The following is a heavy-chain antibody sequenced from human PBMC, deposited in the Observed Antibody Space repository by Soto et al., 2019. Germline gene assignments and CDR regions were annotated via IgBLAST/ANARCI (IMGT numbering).Heavy chain of an antibody. D-gene: IGHD3-22*01. CDR2: IYRDGST. J-gene: IGHJ4*02. CDR1: GFIVSSNY. CDR3: ARNYFDSGGGFDY. V-gene: IGHV3-53*01. Sequence: PGGSLRLSCAASGFIVSSNYMSWVRQAPGKGLEWVSVIYRDGSTYYADSVKGRFTISRDNSKNTLYLQMNSLRAGDTAVYYCARNYFDSGGGFDYWGQGTLVTVSS.